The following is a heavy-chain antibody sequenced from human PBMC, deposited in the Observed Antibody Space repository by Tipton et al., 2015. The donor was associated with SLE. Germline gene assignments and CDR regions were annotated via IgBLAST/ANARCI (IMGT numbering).Heavy chain of an antibody. J-gene: IGHJ4*02. CDR1: GYSISSGYY. D-gene: IGHD3-3*01. V-gene: IGHV4-38-2*02. CDR2: IYHRGST. CDR3: ARANERFLEWSPPDD. Sequence: TLSLTCTVSGYSISSGYYWGWIRQPPGKGLEWIGSIYHRGSTYYNPSLKSRVTISVDTSKNQFSLSLSSVTAADTAVYFCARANERFLEWSPPDDWGPGALVTVSS.